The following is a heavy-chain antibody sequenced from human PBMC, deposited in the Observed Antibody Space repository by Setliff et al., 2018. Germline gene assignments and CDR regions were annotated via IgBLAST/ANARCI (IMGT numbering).Heavy chain of an antibody. Sequence: SETLSLTCAVYGGSFSGYYWSWIRQPPGKGLEWIGEINHSGSTNYNPSLKSRVTISVDTSKNQFSLKLSSVTAADTAVYYCAGRTLWIWGPGYAYWGQGTLVTVSS. J-gene: IGHJ4*02. D-gene: IGHD3-16*01. CDR1: GGSFSGYY. V-gene: IGHV4-34*01. CDR3: AGRTLWIWGPGYAY. CDR2: INHSGST.